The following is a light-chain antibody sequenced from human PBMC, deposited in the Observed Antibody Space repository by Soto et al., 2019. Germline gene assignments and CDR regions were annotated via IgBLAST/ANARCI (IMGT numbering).Light chain of an antibody. V-gene: IGKV1-12*01. J-gene: IGKJ4*01. CDR3: QQAYSFPLT. Sequence: MTQSPSSVSASVGDRVTITCRASQGLGVWLGWYQQKPGKAPQLLIFGASGLQTGVPSRFSGSGSGTDFTLTISSLQPEDFATYYCQQAYSFPLTFGGGTKVEIK. CDR1: QGLGVW. CDR2: GAS.